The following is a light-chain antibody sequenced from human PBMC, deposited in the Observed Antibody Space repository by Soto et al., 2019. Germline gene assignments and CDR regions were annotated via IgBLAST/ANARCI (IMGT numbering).Light chain of an antibody. Sequence: IVLTHSPCTLSLSPGSGATLSFMSSQGVSSSYLAWYQHKPGQAPRLLIYGASSRATGIPDRFSGSGSGTDFTLTISRLEPEDFAVYYCQQYGSSPWTFGQGTKVDIK. J-gene: IGKJ1*01. CDR3: QQYGSSPWT. V-gene: IGKV3-20*01. CDR1: QGVSSSY. CDR2: GAS.